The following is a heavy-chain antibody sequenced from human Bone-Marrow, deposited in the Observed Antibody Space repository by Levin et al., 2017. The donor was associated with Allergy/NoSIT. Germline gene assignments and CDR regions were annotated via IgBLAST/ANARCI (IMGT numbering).Heavy chain of an antibody. D-gene: IGHD1-26*01. J-gene: IGHJ5*01. CDR2: IYSGGTT. Sequence: PGGSLRLSCVASGFIVSSNCMSWVRQAPGKGLEWVSVIYSGGTTNYADSVKGRFTISRDNSKNTLYLQLDSLRAEDTAMYYCARAASGTYYIYDSWGQGTLVTVSS. CDR1: GFIVSSNC. V-gene: IGHV3-53*01. CDR3: ARAASGTYYIYDS.